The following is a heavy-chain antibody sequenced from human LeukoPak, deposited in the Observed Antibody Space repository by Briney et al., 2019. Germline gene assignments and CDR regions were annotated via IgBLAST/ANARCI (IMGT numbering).Heavy chain of an antibody. Sequence: KPSETLSLTCTVSGGSISSYYWSWIRQPPGKGLEWIGYIYYSGSTNYNPSLKSRVTISVDTSKNQFSLKLSSVTAADTAVYYCARDFYDSSGYYPLYFDYWGQGTLVTVSS. D-gene: IGHD3-22*01. CDR1: GGSISSYY. CDR2: IYYSGST. CDR3: ARDFYDSSGYYPLYFDY. J-gene: IGHJ4*02. V-gene: IGHV4-59*12.